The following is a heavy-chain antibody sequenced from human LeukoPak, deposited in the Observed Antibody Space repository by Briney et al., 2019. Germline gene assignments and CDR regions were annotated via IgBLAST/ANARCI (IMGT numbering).Heavy chain of an antibody. D-gene: IGHD6-13*01. J-gene: IGHJ4*02. CDR3: ARDGYSSSWRYDY. V-gene: IGHV1-69*04. Sequence: ASVKVSCKASGGTFSSYAISWVRQAPGQGLEWMGRIIPILGIANYAQKFQGRVTITADKSTSTAYMELSSLRSEDTAVYYCARDGYSSSWRYDYWGQGTLVTVSS. CDR2: IIPILGIA. CDR1: GGTFSSYA.